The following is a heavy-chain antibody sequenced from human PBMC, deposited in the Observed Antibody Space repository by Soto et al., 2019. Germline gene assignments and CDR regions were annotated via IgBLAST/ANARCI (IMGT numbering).Heavy chain of an antibody. CDR3: AKKSLGSITLPALYYFDY. CDR1: GFTFGNYA. Sequence: EVQLLESGGGLVQPGGSLRLSCAASGFTFGNYAFSWVRQAPGKGLEWVSVISGGGDATYYPDSVKGRSTTSRDNSKNTVYLQMTGLRAEDTAVYYCAKKSLGSITLPALYYFDYWGQGTLVTVSS. D-gene: IGHD7-27*01. CDR2: ISGGGDAT. V-gene: IGHV3-23*01. J-gene: IGHJ4*02.